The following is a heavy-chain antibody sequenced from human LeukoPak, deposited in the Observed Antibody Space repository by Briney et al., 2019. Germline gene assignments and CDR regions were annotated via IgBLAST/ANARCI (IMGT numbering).Heavy chain of an antibody. CDR1: GFTFSSYG. CDR2: ISGGGVST. J-gene: IGHJ4*02. CDR3: ARDHSGYLTYYFDY. Sequence: PGGSLRLSCAASGFTFSSYGMSWVRQAPGKGLEWVSGISGGGVSTYYADSVKGRFTISRDNSKNTLYLQMNSLRAEDTAVYYCARDHSGYLTYYFDYWGQGTLVTVSS. V-gene: IGHV3-23*01. D-gene: IGHD3-22*01.